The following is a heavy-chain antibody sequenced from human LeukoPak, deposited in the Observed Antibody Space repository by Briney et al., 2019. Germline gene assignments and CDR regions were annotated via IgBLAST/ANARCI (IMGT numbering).Heavy chain of an antibody. CDR2: INPNSGGT. CDR3: ASAVSGSLYGDFDF. CDR1: GYTFTGYY. J-gene: IGHJ4*02. D-gene: IGHD1-26*01. Sequence: GASVKVSCKASGYTFTGYYMHRVRQAPGQGLEWMGWINPNSGGTNYAQKFQGRVTMTRDTSISTAYMELSRLRSDDTAVYYCASAVSGSLYGDFDFWGQGTLVTVSA. V-gene: IGHV1-2*02.